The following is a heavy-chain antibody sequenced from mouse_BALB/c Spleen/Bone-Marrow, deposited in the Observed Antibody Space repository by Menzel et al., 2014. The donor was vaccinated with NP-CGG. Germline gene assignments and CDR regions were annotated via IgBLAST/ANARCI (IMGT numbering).Heavy chain of an antibody. D-gene: IGHD1-1*01. J-gene: IGHJ1*01. V-gene: IGHV4-1*02. Sequence: VQLQQSGGGLVQPGGSLKLSCAASGFDFSRYWMSWVRQAPGKGLEWIGEINPDSSTINYTPSLKDKFIISRDNAKNTLYLQMSKVRSEDTAVYYCARLNYYGNLFVWGAGTTVTVSS. CDR2: INPDSSTI. CDR1: GFDFSRYW. CDR3: ARLNYYGNLFV.